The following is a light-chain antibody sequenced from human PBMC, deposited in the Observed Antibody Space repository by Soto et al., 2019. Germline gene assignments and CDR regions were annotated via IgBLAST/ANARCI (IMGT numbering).Light chain of an antibody. Sequence: EIVMTQSPATLSLSPGERATLSCRASQSVGSNLAWYQQKPGQAPRLLIYAASTRATGIPARFSGSGSGTEFTLTISSLQSEDFAVYYCQQYNNWSFGQGTRLEIK. J-gene: IGKJ5*01. V-gene: IGKV3-15*01. CDR2: AAS. CDR1: QSVGSN. CDR3: QQYNNWS.